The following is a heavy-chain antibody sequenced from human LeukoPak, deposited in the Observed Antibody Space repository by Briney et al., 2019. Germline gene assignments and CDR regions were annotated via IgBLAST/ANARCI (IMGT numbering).Heavy chain of an antibody. CDR3: ARVAYGAQAFDI. J-gene: IGHJ3*02. CDR2: ISSSSSYI. V-gene: IGHV3-21*01. CDR1: EFAFSNYW. D-gene: IGHD4-17*01. Sequence: GGSLRLSCAASEFAFSNYWMSWVRQAPGKGLEWVSSISSSSSYIYYADSVKGRFTISRDNAKNSLYLQMNSLRAEDTAVYYCARVAYGAQAFDIWGQGTMVTVSS.